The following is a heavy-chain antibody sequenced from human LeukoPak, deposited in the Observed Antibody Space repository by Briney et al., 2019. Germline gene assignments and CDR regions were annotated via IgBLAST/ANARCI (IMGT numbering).Heavy chain of an antibody. V-gene: IGHV3-11*06. CDR3: AREWEQYYFDY. J-gene: IGHJ4*02. Sequence: GGSLRLSCAASGFTFSDYYMTWIRQAPGKGLEWVSYISSSSTYTNYADSVKGRFTISRDNAKNALSLQMNSLRAEDTAVYYCAREWEQYYFDYWGQGTLVTVSS. CDR1: GFTFSDYY. D-gene: IGHD1-26*01. CDR2: ISSSSTYT.